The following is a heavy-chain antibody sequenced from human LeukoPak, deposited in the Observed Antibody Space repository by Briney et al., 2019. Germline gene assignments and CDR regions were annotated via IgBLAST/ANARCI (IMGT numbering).Heavy chain of an antibody. J-gene: IGHJ4*02. CDR1: GFIFSNYA. D-gene: IGHD6-19*01. CDR3: AKDLRWEQWLFDY. CDR2: IRYDGGNT. V-gene: IGHV3-30*02. Sequence: PGGSLRLSCAASGFIFSNYAMQWVRQAPGMGLEWVAFIRYDGGNTYYADSVKGRFTISRDNSKNTLYLQMNSLRAEDTAVYYCAKDLRWEQWLFDYWAREPWSPSPQ.